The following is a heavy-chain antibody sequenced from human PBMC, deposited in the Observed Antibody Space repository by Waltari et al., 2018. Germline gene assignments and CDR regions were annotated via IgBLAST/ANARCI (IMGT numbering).Heavy chain of an antibody. V-gene: IGHV3-53*01. CDR3: ARLSDPNKYYYGMDV. CDR2: IYRGGSI. J-gene: IGHJ6*02. D-gene: IGHD3-16*02. CDR1: ALSVIANY. Sequence: EVQLVQSGGGLIPPGGSLRLSCAASALSVIANYRSWVRQAPGKGLEWVSVIYRGGSIKYGDSVKGRFTLSRDNSKNTLFLQMNSLRSEDTAVYYCARLSDPNKYYYGMDVWGQGTTVTVSS.